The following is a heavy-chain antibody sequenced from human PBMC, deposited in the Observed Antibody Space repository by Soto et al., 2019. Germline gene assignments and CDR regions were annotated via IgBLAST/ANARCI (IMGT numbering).Heavy chain of an antibody. J-gene: IGHJ4*02. CDR2: IYHSGST. CDR1: GGYISSVGYS. V-gene: IGHV4-30-2*01. D-gene: IGHD3-16*02. Sequence: SGTMCLTCAVSGGYISSVGYSWSWIRQPPGKGLECIGYIYHSGSTNYNPSLKSRVTISVDTSKNQFSLKLSSVTAADTAVYYCARGGYIWGAYRYYFDYWGQGTLVTAPQ. CDR3: ARGGYIWGAYRYYFDY.